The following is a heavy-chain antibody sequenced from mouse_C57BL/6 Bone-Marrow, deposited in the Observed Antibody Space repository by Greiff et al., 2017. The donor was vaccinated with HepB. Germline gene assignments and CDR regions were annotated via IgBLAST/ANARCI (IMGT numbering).Heavy chain of an antibody. CDR1: GYSITSGYD. Sequence: EVKVIESGPGMVKPSQSLSLTCTVTGYSITSGYDWHWIRHFPGNKLEWMGYISYSGSTNYNPSLKSRISITHDTSKNHFFLKLNSVTTEDTATYYCARRVYGSSPPSYFDVWGTGTTVTVSS. CDR2: ISYSGST. CDR3: ARRVYGSSPPSYFDV. D-gene: IGHD1-1*01. J-gene: IGHJ1*03. V-gene: IGHV3-1*01.